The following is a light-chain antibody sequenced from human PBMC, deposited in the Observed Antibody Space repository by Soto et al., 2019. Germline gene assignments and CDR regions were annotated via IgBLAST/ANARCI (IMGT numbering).Light chain of an antibody. CDR1: QSISSY. V-gene: IGKV1-39*01. Sequence: DIQMTQSPSSLSASVGDRVTITCRASQSISSYLNWYQQKPGKAPKLLIYAASSLQSGVPSRFSGSGSGTDFTPTIRSLQPEDFATYYCQQSYSTLPWTFGQGTKVEIK. CDR2: AAS. CDR3: QQSYSTLPWT. J-gene: IGKJ1*01.